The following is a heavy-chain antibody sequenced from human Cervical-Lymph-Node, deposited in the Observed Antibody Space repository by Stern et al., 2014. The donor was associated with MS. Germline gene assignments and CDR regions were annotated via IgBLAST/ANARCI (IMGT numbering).Heavy chain of an antibody. CDR1: VFTFDDYA. CDR3: AKDMTSGDYQTLDY. V-gene: IGHV3-9*01. Sequence: EVHLVESGGGLVQPGKSLRLSCAASVFTFDDYAMHWVRQAPGKGLEWISAISWNSGNMAYADSVKGRFTISRDNAKNSLYLHMISLRADDTALYYCAKDMTSGDYQTLDYWGQGTLVIVSS. D-gene: IGHD4-17*01. J-gene: IGHJ4*02. CDR2: ISWNSGNM.